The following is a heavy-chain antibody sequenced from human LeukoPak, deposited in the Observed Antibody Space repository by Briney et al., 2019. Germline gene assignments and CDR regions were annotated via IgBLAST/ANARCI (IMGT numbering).Heavy chain of an antibody. V-gene: IGHV4-4*07. CDR1: GGSISSYY. CDR2: IYTSGST. D-gene: IGHD3-10*01. J-gene: IGHJ4*02. Sequence: SETLSLTCTVSGGSISSYYWSWIRQPAGKGLEWIGRIYTSGSTNYNPSLKSRVTMSVDTSKNQSSLKLSSVTAADTAVYYCARGDGRRGSGSFFYWGQGTLVTVSS. CDR3: ARGDGRRGSGSFFY.